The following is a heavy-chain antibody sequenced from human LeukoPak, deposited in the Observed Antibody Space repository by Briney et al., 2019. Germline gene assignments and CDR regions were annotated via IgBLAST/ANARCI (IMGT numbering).Heavy chain of an antibody. J-gene: IGHJ5*02. Sequence: GESLKISCKGSGYSFTSYWIGWVRQMPGKGLEWMGIIYPGDSDTRYSPSFQGQVTISADKSISTAYLQWSSLKASDTAMYYCARHGWGVAAAGPRRYNWFDPWGQGTLVTVSS. CDR3: ARHGWGVAAAGPRRYNWFDP. V-gene: IGHV5-51*01. D-gene: IGHD6-13*01. CDR1: GYSFTSYW. CDR2: IYPGDSDT.